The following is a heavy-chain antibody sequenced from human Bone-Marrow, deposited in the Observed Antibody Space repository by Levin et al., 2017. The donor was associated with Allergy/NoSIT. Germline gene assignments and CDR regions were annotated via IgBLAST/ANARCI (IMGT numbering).Heavy chain of an antibody. CDR1: GGSIRNSIYY. Sequence: SQTLSLTCTVSGGSIRNSIYYWGWIRQPPGKGLEWIGTIFHSGSTYYNPSLKSRVTISVDTSKNQFSLKLSSVTAADTAVYYCARLSAVEMPTDLGPQVVYYYYAMDVWGQGTTVTVSS. J-gene: IGHJ6*02. CDR2: IFHSGST. V-gene: IGHV4-39*01. D-gene: IGHD5-24*01. CDR3: ARLSAVEMPTDLGPQVVYYYYAMDV.